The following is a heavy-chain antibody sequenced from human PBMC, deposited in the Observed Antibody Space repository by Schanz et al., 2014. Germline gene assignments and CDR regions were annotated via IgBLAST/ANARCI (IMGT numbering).Heavy chain of an antibody. J-gene: IGHJ4*02. CDR3: VRDTDYHFDY. V-gene: IGHV3-23*04. D-gene: IGHD4-17*01. CDR1: GFTFSTYA. Sequence: EVQLEESGGGLVKPGGSLKLSCAASGFTFSTYAMTWVRQAPGKGLEWVSSISIRGGNTYYTDSVKGRFTISRDNAKNTLYLQMNSLRAEDTAVYYCVRDTDYHFDYWGQGTLVTVSS. CDR2: ISIRGGNT.